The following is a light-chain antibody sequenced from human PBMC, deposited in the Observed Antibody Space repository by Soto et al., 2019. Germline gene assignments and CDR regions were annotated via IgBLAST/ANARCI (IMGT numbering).Light chain of an antibody. CDR2: WAS. J-gene: IGKJ1*01. CDR3: QQYYNTPWT. Sequence: DIVMTQSQDSLALSLGERATINCKSSQTVLYSSNDQNYLAWYQQKPGQPPKLLIYWASTRESGVPDRFSGSGSGTDFTLTISGLQAEDVAVYYCQQYYNTPWTFGQGTKVDIK. V-gene: IGKV4-1*01. CDR1: QTVLYSSNDQNY.